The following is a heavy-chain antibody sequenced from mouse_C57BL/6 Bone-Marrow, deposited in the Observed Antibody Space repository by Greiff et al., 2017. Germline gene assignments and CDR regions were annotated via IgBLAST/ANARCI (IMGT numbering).Heavy chain of an antibody. CDR1: GYTFTSYW. V-gene: IGHV1-69*01. CDR2: IDPSDSYT. J-gene: IGHJ4*01. D-gene: IGHD1-1*01. CDR3: ARETTVAPYYAMDY. Sequence: VQLQQPGAELVMPGASVKLSCTASGYTFTSYWMHWVKQRPGQGLEWIGEIDPSDSYTNYNQKFKGKSTLTVDKSSSTAYMQLSSLTSEDSAVYYCARETTVAPYYAMDYWGQGTSVTVSS.